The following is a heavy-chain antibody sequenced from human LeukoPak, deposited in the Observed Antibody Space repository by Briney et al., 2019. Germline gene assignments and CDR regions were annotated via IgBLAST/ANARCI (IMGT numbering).Heavy chain of an antibody. CDR3: ARGHGQSGYSGYDNPGYYYYYGMDV. J-gene: IGHJ6*02. CDR1: GGSISSYY. CDR2: IYYSGST. V-gene: IGHV4-59*08. Sequence: SETLSLTCTVSGGSISSYYWSWIRQPPGKGLEWIGYIYYSGSTNYNPSLKSRVTISVDTSKNQFSLKRSSVTAADTAVYYCARGHGQSGYSGYDNPGYYYYYGMDVWGQGTTVTVSS. D-gene: IGHD5-12*01.